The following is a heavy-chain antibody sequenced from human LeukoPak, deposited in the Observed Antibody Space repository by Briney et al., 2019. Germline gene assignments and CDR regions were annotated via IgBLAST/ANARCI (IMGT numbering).Heavy chain of an antibody. CDR3: ATSRGYCSSTSCRDDYYFDY. V-gene: IGHV1-2*02. Sequence: ASVKVSCKASGYTFTDHYMHWVRQAPGQGLEWMGWINPNSGGTNYAQKFQGRVTMTRDTSISTAYMELSRLRSDDTAVYYCATSRGYCSSTSCRDDYYFDYWGQGTLVTVSS. CDR1: GYTFTDHY. J-gene: IGHJ4*02. CDR2: INPNSGGT. D-gene: IGHD2-2*01.